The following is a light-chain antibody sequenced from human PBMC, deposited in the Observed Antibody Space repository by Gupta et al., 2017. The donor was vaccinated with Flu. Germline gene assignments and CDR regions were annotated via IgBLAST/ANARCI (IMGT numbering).Light chain of an antibody. Sequence: QSVLTQPPSISAAPGQKVTISCSGSSSNIGINHVSWYQLLPGTAPKLLIYDNDKRPSGIPDRFSGPKSGTSATLDITGLQTGDEADYYCGTWDNSLSVVVFGGGTKVAV. CDR1: SSNIGINH. CDR2: DND. CDR3: GTWDNSLSVVV. J-gene: IGLJ2*01. V-gene: IGLV1-51*01.